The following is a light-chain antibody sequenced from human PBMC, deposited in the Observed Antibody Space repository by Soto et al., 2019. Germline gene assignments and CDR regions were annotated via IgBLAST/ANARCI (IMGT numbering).Light chain of an antibody. CDR1: QTISNY. J-gene: IGKJ1*01. CDR3: QQSYSTLPWT. CDR2: AAS. Sequence: DVQMTQSPSSLSASVGDRVTITCRASQTISNYLNWYQQKPGKAPKLLIYAASSLQSGVPSRFSGSGSGTDFTLTIYSLQPEDFATYYCQQSYSTLPWTFGQGTKVEIK. V-gene: IGKV1-39*01.